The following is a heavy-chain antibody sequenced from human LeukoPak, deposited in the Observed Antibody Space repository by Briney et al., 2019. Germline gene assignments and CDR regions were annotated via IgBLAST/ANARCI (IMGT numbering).Heavy chain of an antibody. CDR2: SSSSSSYI. J-gene: IGHJ4*02. D-gene: IGHD6-19*01. CDR1: GFTFSSYS. Sequence: GGSLRLSCAASGFTFSSYSMNWVRQAQGKGLEWVSSSSSSSSYIYYADSVKGRFTISRDNAKNSLYLQMNSLRAEDTAVYYCAREPQAGAYDYWGQGTLVPVSS. V-gene: IGHV3-21*01. CDR3: AREPQAGAYDY.